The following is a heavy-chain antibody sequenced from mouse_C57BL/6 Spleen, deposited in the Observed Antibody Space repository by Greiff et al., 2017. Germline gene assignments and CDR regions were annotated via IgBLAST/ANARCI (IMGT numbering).Heavy chain of an antibody. Sequence: QVQLQQPGAELVKPGASVKLSCKASGYTFTSYWMHWVKQRPGQGLEWIGMIHPNSGSTNYNEKFKSKATLTVDKSSRTAYMQLSSLTSEDSAVYYCARVYGSSLTGIAMDYWGQGTSVTVSS. CDR3: ARVYGSSLTGIAMDY. CDR2: IHPNSGST. V-gene: IGHV1-64*01. J-gene: IGHJ4*01. D-gene: IGHD1-1*01. CDR1: GYTFTSYW.